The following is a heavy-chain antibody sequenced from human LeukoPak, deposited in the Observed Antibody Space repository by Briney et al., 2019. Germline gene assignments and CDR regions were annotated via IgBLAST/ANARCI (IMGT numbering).Heavy chain of an antibody. Sequence: PSETLSLTCTVSGGSISSYYWSWIRQPPGKGLEWIGYIYYSGNTNYNPSLKSRVTISVDMSNNQFSLKLNSVTAADTAVYFCARVSTVGRYYYYMDVWGKGTTVTVSS. CDR3: ARVSTVGRYYYYMDV. D-gene: IGHD4-17*01. CDR1: GGSISSYY. V-gene: IGHV4-59*01. J-gene: IGHJ6*03. CDR2: IYYSGNT.